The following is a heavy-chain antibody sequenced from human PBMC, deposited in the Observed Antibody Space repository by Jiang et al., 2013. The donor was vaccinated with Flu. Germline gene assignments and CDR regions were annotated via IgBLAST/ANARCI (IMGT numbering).Heavy chain of an antibody. D-gene: IGHD1/OR15-1a*01. V-gene: IGHV4-4*02. Sequence: PGLVKPSGTLSLACAVSGGSISSSNWWSWVRQPPGKGLEWIGEIYHSGSTNYNPSLKSRVTISVDKSKNQFSLKLSSVTAADTAVYYCARDGNRYYYYGMDVWGQGTTVTVSS. CDR1: GGSISSSNW. CDR2: IYHSGST. J-gene: IGHJ6*02. CDR3: ARDGNRYYYYGMDV.